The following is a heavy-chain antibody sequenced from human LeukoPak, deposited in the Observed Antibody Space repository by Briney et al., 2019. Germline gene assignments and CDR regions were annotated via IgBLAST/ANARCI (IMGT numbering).Heavy chain of an antibody. CDR2: INPSGGST. D-gene: IGHD2-15*01. Sequence: GASVKVSCKASGYTFTSYYMHWVRQAPGQGLEWMGIINPSGGSTSYAQKFQGRVTMTRDMSTSTVYMELSSLRSEDTAVYYCARDRVVVAAHRPGYYYYYMDVWGKGTTVTVSS. J-gene: IGHJ6*03. CDR1: GYTFTSYY. V-gene: IGHV1-46*01. CDR3: ARDRVVVAAHRPGYYYYYMDV.